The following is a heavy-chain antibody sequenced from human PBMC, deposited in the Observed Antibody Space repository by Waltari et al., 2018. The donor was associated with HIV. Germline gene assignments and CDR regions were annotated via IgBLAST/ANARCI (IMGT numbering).Heavy chain of an antibody. CDR1: GYTFTALT. Sequence: QLPPFLSRPEGQTPGASLEASCTISGYTFTALTIHSLRQSPGSDFEWIGGLVRESDSGVLGQKFQCRVPRAEDFDTGTAYLYIVHLTSNDSALYYCATDFDRTTMTAKRTGAFHGWGQGTMVIVSA. CDR2: LVRESDSG. V-gene: IGHV1-24*01. D-gene: IGHD2-21*02. J-gene: IGHJ3*01. CDR3: ATDFDRTTMTAKRTGAFHG.